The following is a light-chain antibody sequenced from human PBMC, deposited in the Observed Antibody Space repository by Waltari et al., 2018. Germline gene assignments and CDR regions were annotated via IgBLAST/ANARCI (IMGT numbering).Light chain of an antibody. Sequence: DIQMTQSPSSLSASVGDRVTITCRAGQRIRSHLTCYQQKPGKAPKLLIYAASSLQSGVPSRFSGSGSGTEFTLTISSLQPEDFATYYCQQSYSTPQTFGQGTKL. CDR1: QRIRSH. J-gene: IGKJ2*01. CDR3: QQSYSTPQT. CDR2: AAS. V-gene: IGKV1-39*01.